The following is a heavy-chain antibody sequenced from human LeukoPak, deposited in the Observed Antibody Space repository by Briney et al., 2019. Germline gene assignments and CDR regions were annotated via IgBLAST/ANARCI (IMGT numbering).Heavy chain of an antibody. D-gene: IGHD5-12*01. CDR2: INAGNGNT. CDR1: GYTFTSYP. CDR3: ASDLGGYSGYDDAFDI. J-gene: IGHJ3*02. Sequence: ASVKVSCKASGYTFTSYPMHWVRQPPGQRLEWMGWINAGNGNTKYSQKFQGRVTITRDTSASTAYMELSSLRSEDTAVYYCASDLGGYSGYDDAFDIWGQGTMVTVSS. V-gene: IGHV1-3*01.